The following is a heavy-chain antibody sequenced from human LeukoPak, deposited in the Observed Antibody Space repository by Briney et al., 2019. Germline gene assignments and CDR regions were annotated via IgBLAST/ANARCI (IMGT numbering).Heavy chain of an antibody. J-gene: IGHJ4*02. CDR1: GFTFSNHG. D-gene: IGHD5-18*01. V-gene: IGHV3-23*01. Sequence: PGGSLRLSCAVSGFTFSNHGMSWVRQAPGKGLEWVSTVSGSGGTTYYADSVKGRFTISRDNSKNMVYLQMDSLRAEDTATFYCAKLNSYGDYWGQGTLVTISS. CDR2: VSGSGGTT. CDR3: AKLNSYGDY.